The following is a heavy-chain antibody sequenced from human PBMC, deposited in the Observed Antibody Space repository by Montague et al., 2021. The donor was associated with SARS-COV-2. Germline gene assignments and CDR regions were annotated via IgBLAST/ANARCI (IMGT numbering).Heavy chain of an antibody. D-gene: IGHD2-2*01. CDR1: GDSVSSKSAA. CDR2: TYYRSQWYE. J-gene: IGHJ6*02. V-gene: IGHV6-1*01. CDR3: ARGAYHDLYYYYHGMDV. Sequence: CAISGDSVSSKSAAWNWIRQSPSRGLEWLGRTYYRSQWYEDYAVSVKGRITIKPGTSKNQFSLHLESVSPDDTALYYRARGAYHDLYYYYHGMDVWGRGTTVSVSS.